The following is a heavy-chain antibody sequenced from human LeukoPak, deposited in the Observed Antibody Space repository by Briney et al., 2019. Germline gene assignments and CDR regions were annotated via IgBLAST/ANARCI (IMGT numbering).Heavy chain of an antibody. CDR1: GGSTSSGGYS. CDR3: ALDFWSTYHFDC. J-gene: IGHJ4*02. D-gene: IGHD3-3*01. V-gene: IGHV4-30-4*07. CDR2: IYYSGST. Sequence: SETLSLTCAVSGGSTSSGGYSWSWIRQPPGKGLEWIGYIYYSGSTYYNPSLKSRVTISVDTSKNQFSLKLTSVTAADTAVYYCALDFWSTYHFDCWGQGTLVTVSS.